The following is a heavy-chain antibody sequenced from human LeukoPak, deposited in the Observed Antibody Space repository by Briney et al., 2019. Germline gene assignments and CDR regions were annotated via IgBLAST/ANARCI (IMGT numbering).Heavy chain of an antibody. CDR3: AELGITMIGGV. CDR1: GFTFSSYE. V-gene: IGHV3-48*03. CDR2: VSSSGSTI. D-gene: IGHD3-10*02. J-gene: IGHJ6*04. Sequence: GSLRLSCAASGFTFSSYEMNWVRQAPGKGLEWVSYVSSSGSTIYYADSVKGRFAISRDNAKNSLYLQMNSLRAEDTAVYYCAELGITMIGGVWGKGTTVTISS.